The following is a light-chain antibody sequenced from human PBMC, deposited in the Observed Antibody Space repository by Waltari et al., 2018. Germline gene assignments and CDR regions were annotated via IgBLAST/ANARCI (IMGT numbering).Light chain of an antibody. CDR1: PSVSSSY. V-gene: IGKV3-20*01. CDR2: GAS. Sequence: ENVLTQSPGTLSLSPGEGATLSCRPSPSVSSSYLAWYQQKPRQAPRLLIYGASSRATGIPDRCSGSGSRTDFTLTISRLEPEDFAVYYCQQYGSSLYTFGQGTKLEI. J-gene: IGKJ2*01. CDR3: QQYGSSLYT.